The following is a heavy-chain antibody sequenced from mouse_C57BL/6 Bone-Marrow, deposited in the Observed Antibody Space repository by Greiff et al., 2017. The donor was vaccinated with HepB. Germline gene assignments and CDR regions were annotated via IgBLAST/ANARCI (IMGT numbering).Heavy chain of an antibody. V-gene: IGHV5-17*01. CDR3: ARAPYYYGSSPFAY. D-gene: IGHD1-1*01. CDR2: ISSGSSTI. J-gene: IGHJ3*01. Sequence: DVKLVESGGGLVKPGGSLKLSCAASGFTFSDYGMHWVRQAPEKGLEWVAYISSGSSTIYYADTVKGRFTISRDNAKNTLFLQMTSLRSEDTAMYYCARAPYYYGSSPFAYWGQGTLVTVSA. CDR1: GFTFSDYG.